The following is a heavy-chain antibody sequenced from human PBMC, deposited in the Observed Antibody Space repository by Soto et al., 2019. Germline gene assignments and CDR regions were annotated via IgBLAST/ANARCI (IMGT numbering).Heavy chain of an antibody. CDR3: SRWGKREGEFCPPSDL. CDR1: GFTFSGFG. J-gene: IGHJ5*02. CDR2: ISYDGTNE. V-gene: IGHV3-30*03. D-gene: IGHD3-16*01. Sequence: QEELVESGGGVVQPGRSLRLSCAASGFTFSGFGMHWVRQAPGKGLEWVAVISYDGTNEIYADSVKGRFSVSRDNSKNIVYLQMNSLRDEDTAMYDCSRWGKREGEFCPPSDLWGQGTLVTVSS.